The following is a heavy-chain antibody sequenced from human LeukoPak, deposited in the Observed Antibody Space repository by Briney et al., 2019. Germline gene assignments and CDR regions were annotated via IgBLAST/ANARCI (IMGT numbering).Heavy chain of an antibody. Sequence: SETLSLTCAVYGGSFSGYYWSWIRQPPGKGLERIGEINHSGSTNYNPSLKSRVTISVDTSKNQFSLKLSSVTAADTAVYYCARATRGYRTTRRSYYYMDVWGKGTTVTVSS. CDR1: GGSFSGYY. CDR3: ARATRGYRTTRRSYYYMDV. CDR2: INHSGST. J-gene: IGHJ6*03. D-gene: IGHD3-16*02. V-gene: IGHV4-34*01.